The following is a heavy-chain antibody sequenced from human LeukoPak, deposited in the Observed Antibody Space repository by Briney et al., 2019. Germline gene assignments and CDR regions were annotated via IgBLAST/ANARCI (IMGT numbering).Heavy chain of an antibody. J-gene: IGHJ3*02. V-gene: IGHV4-59*01. Sequence: SETLSLTCPVSGGSISSYYWSWIRQPPGKGLEWIGYIYYSGSTNYNPSLKSRVTISVDTSKNQFSLKLSSVTAADTAVYYCARVVSYCSGGSCYPRHAFDIWGQGTMVTVSS. D-gene: IGHD2-15*01. CDR1: GGSISSYY. CDR2: IYYSGST. CDR3: ARVVSYCSGGSCYPRHAFDI.